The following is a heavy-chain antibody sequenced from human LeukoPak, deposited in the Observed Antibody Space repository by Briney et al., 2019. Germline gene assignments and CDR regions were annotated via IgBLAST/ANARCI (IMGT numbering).Heavy chain of an antibody. CDR2: IYPGDSDT. CDR3: ARQGYDILTGYPYYFDY. J-gene: IGHJ4*02. D-gene: IGHD3-9*01. V-gene: IGHV5-51*01. Sequence: GESLKISCKGSGYSLTSYWIGWVRQMPGKGLEWMGIIYPGDSDTRYSPSFQGQVTISADKSISTAYLQWSSLKASDTAMYYCARQGYDILTGYPYYFDYWGQGTLVTVSS. CDR1: GYSLTSYW.